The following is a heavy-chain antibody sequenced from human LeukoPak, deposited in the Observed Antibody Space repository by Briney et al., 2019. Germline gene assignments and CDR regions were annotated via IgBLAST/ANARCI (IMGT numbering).Heavy chain of an antibody. D-gene: IGHD6-6*01. CDR2: ISSSSGYI. CDR3: AREAGSSSSLDF. V-gene: IGHV3-21*01. Sequence: GGSLRLSCAASGFTFSSYTMNWVRQAPAKGPEWVSSISSSSGYIYYADSLKGRFTISRDNAKNSLYLQVNSLRAEDTAVYYCAREAGSSSSLDFWGQGTLVTVSS. J-gene: IGHJ4*02. CDR1: GFTFSSYT.